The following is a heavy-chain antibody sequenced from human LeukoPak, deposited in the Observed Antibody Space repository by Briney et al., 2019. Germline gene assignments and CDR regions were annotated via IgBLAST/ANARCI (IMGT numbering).Heavy chain of an antibody. J-gene: IGHJ4*02. CDR1: GYSFTTYW. CDR2: IFPRDSDT. CDR3: ARPFSGKYRPPDF. V-gene: IGHV5-51*01. Sequence: GKSLKISCRTSGYSFTTYWIAWVRQMPGRGLEWMGIIFPRDSDTINSPSFEGQVTFSVDKSITTDYLEWTGLKASDTAIYYCARPFSGKYRPPDFWGQGTLVTV. D-gene: IGHD1-26*01.